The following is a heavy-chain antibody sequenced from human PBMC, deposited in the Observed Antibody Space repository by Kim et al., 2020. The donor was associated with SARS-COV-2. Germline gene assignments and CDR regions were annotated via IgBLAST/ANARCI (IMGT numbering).Heavy chain of an antibody. Sequence: ASVKVSCKASGYTFTSYGISWVRQAPGQGLEWMGWISAYNGNTNYAQKLQGRVTMTTDTSTSTAYMELRSLRSDDTAVYYCARTETPGIAVPPGTGEDYFDYWGQGTLVTVSS. CDR1: GYTFTSYG. CDR2: ISAYNGNT. J-gene: IGHJ4*02. D-gene: IGHD6-19*01. CDR3: ARTETPGIAVPPGTGEDYFDY. V-gene: IGHV1-18*01.